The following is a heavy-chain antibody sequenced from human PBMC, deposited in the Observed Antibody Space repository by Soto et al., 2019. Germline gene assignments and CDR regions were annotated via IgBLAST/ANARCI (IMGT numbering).Heavy chain of an antibody. J-gene: IGHJ6*02. Sequence: PSETLSLTCAVYGGSFSGYYWSWIRQPPGKGLEWIGEINHSGSTNYNPSLKSRVTISVDTSKNQFSLKLSSVTAADTAVYYCARQVTRPDDYYYGMDVWGQGTTVTVSS. CDR3: ARQVTRPDDYYYGMDV. CDR2: INHSGST. D-gene: IGHD4-4*01. CDR1: GGSFSGYY. V-gene: IGHV4-34*01.